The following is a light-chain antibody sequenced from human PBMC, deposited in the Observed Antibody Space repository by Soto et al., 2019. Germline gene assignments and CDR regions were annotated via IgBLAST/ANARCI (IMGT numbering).Light chain of an antibody. CDR2: DVN. Sequence: QSALTRPASVSGSPGQSITISCTGTSSDVGGYNYVSWYQQHPGKAPKLMIYDVNNRPSGVSNRFSGSKSGNTASLTISGLQAEDEGDYYCSSYTSISTLVAFGGGTKLTVL. J-gene: IGLJ2*01. CDR1: SSDVGGYNY. V-gene: IGLV2-14*01. CDR3: SSYTSISTLVA.